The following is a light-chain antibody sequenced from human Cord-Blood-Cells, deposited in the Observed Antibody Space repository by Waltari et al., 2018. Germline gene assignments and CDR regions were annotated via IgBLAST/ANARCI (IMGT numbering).Light chain of an antibody. CDR1: QSVSSY. J-gene: IGKJ1*01. V-gene: IGKV1-39*01. Sequence: DSQMTESPSSVSASVGGTLTITCRASQSVSSYSNWYQQKPGRAPKLLIYAASSLQSGVPSRFSGSVSGTDFTLTISSLQPEDFATYYCQQSYSTPPWTCGQGTKVEIK. CDR3: QQSYSTPPWT. CDR2: AAS.